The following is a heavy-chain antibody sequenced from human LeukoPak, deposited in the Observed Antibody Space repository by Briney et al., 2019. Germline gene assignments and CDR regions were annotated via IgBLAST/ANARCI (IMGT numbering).Heavy chain of an antibody. CDR1: GYSFTSYW. V-gene: IGHV5-51*01. D-gene: IGHD3-10*01. Sequence: GESLQISCKGSGYSFTSYWIGWVRQMPGKGLEWMGIIYPGDSDTRYSPSFQGQVTISADKSISTAYLQWSSLKASDTAMYYCARRAPLLWFGDGPYAFDIWGQGTMVTVSS. J-gene: IGHJ3*02. CDR3: ARRAPLLWFGDGPYAFDI. CDR2: IYPGDSDT.